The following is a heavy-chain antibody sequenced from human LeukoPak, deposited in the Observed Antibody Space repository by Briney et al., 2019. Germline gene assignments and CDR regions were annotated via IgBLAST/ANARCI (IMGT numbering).Heavy chain of an antibody. D-gene: IGHD5-12*01. CDR2: ISSSDSTI. V-gene: IGHV3-11*01. J-gene: IGHJ4*02. CDR1: GFTLSDYY. Sequence: GSLRLSCAASGFTLSDYYMTWIRQAPGKGLEWVSYISSSDSTIYYADSVKGRFTIPRDNAKNSLYLQMNSLRAEDTAVYYCARRSRVAKRGIYWGQGTLVTVSS. CDR3: ARRSRVAKRGIY.